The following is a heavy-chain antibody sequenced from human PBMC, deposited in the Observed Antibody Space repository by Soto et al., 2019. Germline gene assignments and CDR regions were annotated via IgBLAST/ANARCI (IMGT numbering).Heavy chain of an antibody. D-gene: IGHD5-12*01. CDR3: ARGNHRWLQLGYFDL. Sequence: QVQLVQSGAEVKKPGSSVTVSCKASGGTFSSYTISWVRQAPGQGLEWMGGIIPIFGTANYAQKFQGRVTITADESTSTAYMELSSLISEDTSVYYCARGNHRWLQLGYFDLWGRGTLVTVSS. CDR1: GGTFSSYT. CDR2: IIPIFGTA. V-gene: IGHV1-69*12. J-gene: IGHJ2*01.